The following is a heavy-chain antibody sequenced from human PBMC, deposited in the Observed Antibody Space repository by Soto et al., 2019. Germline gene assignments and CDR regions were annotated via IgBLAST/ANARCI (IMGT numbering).Heavy chain of an antibody. Sequence: GGSLRLSCAVSGFTFSSYAMNWVRQAPGKGLEWVSDISGSGGNTYYADSVKGRFTISRDNSKNMLYLQMNSLRAEDTAVYYCARVPKRAPPEAPEYYYGMDVWGQGTTVTVSS. CDR1: GFTFSSYA. V-gene: IGHV3-23*01. CDR2: ISGSGGNT. CDR3: ARVPKRAPPEAPEYYYGMDV. J-gene: IGHJ6*02.